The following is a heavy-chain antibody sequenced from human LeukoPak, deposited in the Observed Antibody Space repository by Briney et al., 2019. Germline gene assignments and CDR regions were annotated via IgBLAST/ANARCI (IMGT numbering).Heavy chain of an antibody. CDR1: GFTFSSYA. Sequence: GGSLRLSCAASGFTFSSYAMHWVRQAPGKGLEWVAVISYDGSNKYYADSVKGRFTISRDNSKNTLYLQMNSLRAEDTAVYYCAKSLHLYSSSWTVDYWGQGTLVTVSS. V-gene: IGHV3-30-3*02. CDR3: AKSLHLYSSSWTVDY. J-gene: IGHJ4*02. D-gene: IGHD6-13*01. CDR2: ISYDGSNK.